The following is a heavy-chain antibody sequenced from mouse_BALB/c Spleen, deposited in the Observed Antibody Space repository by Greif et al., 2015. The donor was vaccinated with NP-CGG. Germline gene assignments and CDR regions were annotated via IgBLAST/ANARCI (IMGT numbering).Heavy chain of an antibody. CDR1: GYSFTSYW. Sequence: VKLVESGAELVRPGASVKLSCKASGYSFTSYWMNWVKQRPGKGLEWIGMIHPSDSETRLNQKFKDKATLTVDKSSSTAYMQLSSPTSEDSAVYYCAKFNWDDYFDYWGQGTTLTVSS. J-gene: IGHJ2*01. CDR2: IHPSDSET. V-gene: IGHV1-74*01. D-gene: IGHD4-1*01. CDR3: AKFNWDDYFDY.